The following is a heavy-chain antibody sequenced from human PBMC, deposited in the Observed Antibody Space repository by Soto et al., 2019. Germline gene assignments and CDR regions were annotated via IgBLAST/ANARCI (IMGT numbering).Heavy chain of an antibody. D-gene: IGHD3-22*01. Sequence: QVQLQQWGAGLLKPSETLSLTCAVYGGSFSGYYWSWIRQPPGKGLEWIGEINHSGSTNYNPSLKSRVPISVDTSKNQFSLKLSSVAAADTAVYYCARGSMIVVVNYSNWFDPWGQGTLVTVSS. CDR3: ARGSMIVVVNYSNWFDP. J-gene: IGHJ5*02. CDR1: GGSFSGYY. CDR2: INHSGST. V-gene: IGHV4-34*01.